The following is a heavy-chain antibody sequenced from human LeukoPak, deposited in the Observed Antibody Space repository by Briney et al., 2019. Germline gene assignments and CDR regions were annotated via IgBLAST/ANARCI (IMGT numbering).Heavy chain of an antibody. J-gene: IGHJ4*02. CDR2: ISGSGGST. V-gene: IGHV3-23*01. D-gene: IGHD6-13*01. CDR3: ARVIRAAPGKGYFDY. Sequence: GGSLRLSCATPGFIFSTYTLSWVRQAPGKGLEWASSISGSGGSTYHADSVKGRFTISRDSSKNTLYLQMNILRAEDTAIYYCARVIRAAPGKGYFDYWGQGTLVTVSS. CDR1: GFIFSTYT.